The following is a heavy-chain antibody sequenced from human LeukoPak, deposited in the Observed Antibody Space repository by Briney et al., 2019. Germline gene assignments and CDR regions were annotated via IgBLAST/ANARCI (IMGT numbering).Heavy chain of an antibody. J-gene: IGHJ4*02. CDR1: GFTFSNYW. Sequence: GGSLRLSCAASGFTFSNYWMHWVRQDPGKGLVWVSLINPDGSTTNYADSVKGRFTISRDNAKNTLYLQMNSLRAEDTALYYCAKDLHYGSADYWGQGTLVTVSS. V-gene: IGHV3-74*01. CDR3: AKDLHYGSADY. D-gene: IGHD3-10*01. CDR2: INPDGSTT.